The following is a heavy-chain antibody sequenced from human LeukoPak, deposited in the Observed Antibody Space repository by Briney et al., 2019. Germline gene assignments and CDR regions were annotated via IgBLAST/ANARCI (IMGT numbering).Heavy chain of an antibody. Sequence: GGSLRLSCAASGFTFSSYAMHWVRQAPGKGLEWVAVISYDGSNKYYADSVKGRFTISRDNSKNTLYLQMNSLRAEDTAVYYCAREDGLRTYYYDSSAPNWFDPWGQGTLVTVSS. CDR3: AREDGLRTYYYDSSAPNWFDP. CDR2: ISYDGSNK. J-gene: IGHJ5*02. D-gene: IGHD3-22*01. V-gene: IGHV3-30-3*01. CDR1: GFTFSSYA.